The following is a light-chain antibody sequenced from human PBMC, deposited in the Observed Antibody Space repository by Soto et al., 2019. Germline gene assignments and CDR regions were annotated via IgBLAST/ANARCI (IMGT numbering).Light chain of an antibody. Sequence: EIVLTQSPGTLSLSPGERATLSCRASQSVSSSYLAWYRQKPGQAPRLLIYGASSRATGIPDRFSGSGSGTDFTLTISRLEPEDFAVYYCQQYGSSQGFTFGPGTKVDIK. CDR2: GAS. V-gene: IGKV3-20*01. CDR1: QSVSSSY. J-gene: IGKJ3*01. CDR3: QQYGSSQGFT.